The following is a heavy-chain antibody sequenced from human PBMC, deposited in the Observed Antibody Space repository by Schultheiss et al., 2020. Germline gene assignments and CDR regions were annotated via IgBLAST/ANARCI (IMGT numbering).Heavy chain of an antibody. D-gene: IGHD3-22*01. CDR3: ARGGSYYYDSSGYYRYYYYYYGMDV. V-gene: IGHV4-59*08. CDR2: IYYSGST. CDR1: GGSISSYY. Sequence: SQTLSLTCTVSGGSISSYYWSWIRQPPGKGLEWIGYIYYSGSTYYNPSLKSRVTISVDTSKNQFSLKLSSVTAADTAVYYCARGGSYYYDSSGYYRYYYYYYGMDVWGQGTTVTVSS. J-gene: IGHJ6*02.